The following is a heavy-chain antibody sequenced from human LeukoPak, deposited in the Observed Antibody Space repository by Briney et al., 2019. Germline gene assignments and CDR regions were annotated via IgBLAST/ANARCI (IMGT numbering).Heavy chain of an antibody. Sequence: PSETLSLTCAVSGGSISTKNWWSWVRQAPGRGLEWIGEIHLSGTTNYNPSLTSRVTISIDKSKIQISLKVDSVTAADTAVYYCARTRQGSNTFDLWGQGTMVIVSS. V-gene: IGHV4-4*02. CDR2: IHLSGTT. CDR1: GGSISTKNW. D-gene: IGHD2/OR15-2a*01. J-gene: IGHJ3*01. CDR3: ARTRQGSNTFDL.